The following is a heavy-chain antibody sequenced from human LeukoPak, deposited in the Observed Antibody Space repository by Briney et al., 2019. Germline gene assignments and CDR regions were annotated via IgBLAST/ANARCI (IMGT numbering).Heavy chain of an antibody. Sequence: PSETLSLTCAVYGGSFSGYYWSWIRQPQGKGLEWIGEINHSGSTNYNPSLKSRVTISVDTSENQFSLKLSSVTAADTAVYYWARHRGAARKDFDYWGQGTLVTVSS. J-gene: IGHJ4*02. V-gene: IGHV4-34*01. CDR3: ARHRGAARKDFDY. CDR2: INHSGST. D-gene: IGHD6-6*01. CDR1: GGSFSGYY.